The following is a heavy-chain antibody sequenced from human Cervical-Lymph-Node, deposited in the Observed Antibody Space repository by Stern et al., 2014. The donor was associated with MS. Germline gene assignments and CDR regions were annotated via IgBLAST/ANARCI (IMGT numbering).Heavy chain of an antibody. CDR1: GGSISRYY. CDR3: ARGTGTTYYGMDV. CDR2: IYYSGGT. D-gene: IGHD1-7*01. J-gene: IGHJ6*02. Sequence: QVQLQESGPGLVKPSETLSLTCTVSGGSISRYYWSWIRQPPGKGLEWIGYIYYSGGTNYNPSLKSRVTISVDTSKNQFSLKLSSVTAADTAVYYCARGTGTTYYGMDVWGQGTTVTVSS. V-gene: IGHV4-59*01.